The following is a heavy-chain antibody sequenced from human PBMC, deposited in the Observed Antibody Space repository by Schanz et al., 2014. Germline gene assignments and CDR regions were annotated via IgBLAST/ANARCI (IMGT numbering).Heavy chain of an antibody. D-gene: IGHD3-22*01. J-gene: IGHJ4*02. CDR1: GFTFNNYD. Sequence: EVQLVESGGGLVQPGGSLRLSCAASGFTFNNYDMNWVRLVPGKGLECVSGISGGGGSAYYADSVKGRFTISRDNSKNTLYLQMSSLRAEDTAVYYCAIVWGSDYFYPFDYWGQGTLVTVSS. V-gene: IGHV3-23*04. CDR2: ISGGGGSA. CDR3: AIVWGSDYFYPFDY.